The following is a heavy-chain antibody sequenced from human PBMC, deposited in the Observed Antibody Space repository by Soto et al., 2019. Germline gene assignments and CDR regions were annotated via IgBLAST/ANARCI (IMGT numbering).Heavy chain of an antibody. CDR1: GGTFSSYA. CDR2: IIPIFGTA. J-gene: IGHJ5*02. D-gene: IGHD6-19*01. CDR3: ARGVIEQWLVENENRFDP. V-gene: IGHV1-69*13. Sequence: GASVKVSCKASGGTFSSYAISWVRQAPGQGLEWMGGIIPIFGTANYAQKFQGRVTITADESTSTAYMELSSLRSEDTAVYYCARGVIEQWLVENENRFDPWGQGTLVTVSS.